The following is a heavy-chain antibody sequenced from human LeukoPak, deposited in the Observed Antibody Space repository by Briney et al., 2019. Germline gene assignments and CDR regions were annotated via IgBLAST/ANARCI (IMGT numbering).Heavy chain of an antibody. J-gene: IGHJ6*02. CDR3: ARDAARLSYYYYGMDV. CDR2: ISAYNGNT. D-gene: IGHD6-6*01. V-gene: IGHV1-18*01. CDR1: GYTFTSYG. Sequence: ASVKVSCKASGYTFTSYGIRWVRQAPGQGLEWMGWISAYNGNTNYAQKLQGRVTMTTDTSTSTAYMELRSLRSDDTAVYYCARDAARLSYYYYGMDVWGQGTTVTVSS.